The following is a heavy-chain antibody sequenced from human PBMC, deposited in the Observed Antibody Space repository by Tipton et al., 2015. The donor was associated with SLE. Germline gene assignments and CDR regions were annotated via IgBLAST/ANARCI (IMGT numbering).Heavy chain of an antibody. CDR2: IYYTGST. V-gene: IGHV4-59*08. CDR1: SGAISNYY. J-gene: IGHJ4*02. CDR3: ARLTWSNGPFEY. Sequence: TLSLTCTVSSGAISNYYWSWIRQPPGKGLEWIGYIYYTGSTNYNPSPKSRVTISVDTSKNQFSLQLISATAADTALYYCARLTWSNGPFEYWGQGTLVTVSS. D-gene: IGHD1-26*01.